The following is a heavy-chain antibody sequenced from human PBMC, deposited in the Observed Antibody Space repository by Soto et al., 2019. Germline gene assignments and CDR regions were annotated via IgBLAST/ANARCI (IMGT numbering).Heavy chain of an antibody. CDR3: ARGRSGDPRYFDY. Sequence: SDTLCLTCTVSGGSISRFCYYWSWIRQHPGKGLEWIGYIYYSGSTYYNPSLKSRVTISVDTSKNQFSLKLSSVTAADTAVYYCARGRSGDPRYFDYWGQGIQVTVSS. CDR2: IYYSGST. V-gene: IGHV4-31*03. D-gene: IGHD3-3*01. J-gene: IGHJ4*02. CDR1: GGSISRFCYY.